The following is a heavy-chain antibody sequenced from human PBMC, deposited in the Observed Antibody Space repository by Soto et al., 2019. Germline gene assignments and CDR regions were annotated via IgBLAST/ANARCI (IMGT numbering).Heavy chain of an antibody. V-gene: IGHV1-18*01. CDR2: ISAYNGNT. D-gene: IGHD5-12*01. Sequence: VSCKASGYTFTSYGISWVRQSNGQGLEWMGWISAYNGNTNYAQKLQGRVTMTTDTSTSTAYMELRSLRSDDTAVYYCATWEYSGYGDAFDIWGQGTMVTVSS. CDR3: ATWEYSGYGDAFDI. J-gene: IGHJ3*02. CDR1: GYTFTSYG.